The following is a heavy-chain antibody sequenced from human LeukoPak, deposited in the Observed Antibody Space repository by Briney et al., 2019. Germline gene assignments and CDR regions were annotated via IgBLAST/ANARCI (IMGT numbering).Heavy chain of an antibody. CDR2: ISSTGSYI. J-gene: IGHJ4*02. V-gene: IGHV3-21*01. CDR1: GFTFSSYS. Sequence: GGSLRLSCAASGFTFSSYSMNWVRQAPGKGLELVSSISSTGSYIFYADSVKGRFTISRDNAKNSLYLQMNSLRAEDTAVYYCAREMDDILTGYGLDYWGQGTLVTVSS. D-gene: IGHD3-9*01. CDR3: AREMDDILTGYGLDY.